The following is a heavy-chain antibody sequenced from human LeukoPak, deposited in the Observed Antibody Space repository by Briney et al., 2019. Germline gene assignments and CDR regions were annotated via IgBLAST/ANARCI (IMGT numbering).Heavy chain of an antibody. CDR2: FSGSGGST. CDR1: GFTFSSYA. D-gene: IGHD2-8*02. Sequence: GGSLRLSCSASGFTFSSYAMTWVRQAPGKGLEWVSTFSGSGGSTYYAESVKGRFTISRDNSRDTLDLQVNSLRAEDTAVYYCAKEYYVLLVYALGGSFDYWGRGTLVTVSS. CDR3: AKEYYVLLVYALGGSFDY. V-gene: IGHV3-23*01. J-gene: IGHJ4*02.